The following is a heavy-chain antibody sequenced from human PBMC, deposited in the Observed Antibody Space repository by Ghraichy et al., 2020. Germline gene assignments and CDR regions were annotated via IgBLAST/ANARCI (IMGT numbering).Heavy chain of an antibody. CDR2: IYYGGTT. D-gene: IGHD3-9*01. CDR1: GASVSRGSHY. J-gene: IGHJ4*02. CDR3: ATGFALRAALDY. V-gene: IGHV4-61*01. Sequence: SETLSLTCTVSGASVSRGSHYWTWIRQPPGKGLEWIGYIYYGGTTSYNPSLKSRVTISVDSSKNQFSLKLNSVTAADTAVYYCATGFALRAALDYWGQGTLVTVSS.